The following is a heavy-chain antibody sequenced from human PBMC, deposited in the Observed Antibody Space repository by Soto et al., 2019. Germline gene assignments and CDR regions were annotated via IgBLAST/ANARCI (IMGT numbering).Heavy chain of an antibody. CDR3: ARDPSSWTPYYYYYGMDV. V-gene: IGHV4-30-4*08. D-gene: IGHD6-13*01. Sequence: SETLSLTCTVSGGSISSSSYYWGWIRQPPGKGLEWIGYIYYSGSTYYNPSLKSRVTISVDTSKNQFSLKLSSVTAADTAVYYCARDPSSWTPYYYYYGMDVWGQGTTVTVSS. CDR2: IYYSGST. CDR1: GGSISSSSYY. J-gene: IGHJ6*02.